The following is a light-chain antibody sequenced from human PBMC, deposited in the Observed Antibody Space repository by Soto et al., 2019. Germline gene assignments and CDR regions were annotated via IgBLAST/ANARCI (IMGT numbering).Light chain of an antibody. CDR1: QSVSSSY. Sequence: IVLTQSPAILALSPGDRATLSCRASQSVSSSYLAWYQHKPGQAPRLLIYGASTRATGIPARFRGSGSGTEFTLTIDSLQSEDFAVYYCQQYNDWPPAFGGGTKVDIK. CDR3: QQYNDWPPA. J-gene: IGKJ4*01. CDR2: GAS. V-gene: IGKV3-15*01.